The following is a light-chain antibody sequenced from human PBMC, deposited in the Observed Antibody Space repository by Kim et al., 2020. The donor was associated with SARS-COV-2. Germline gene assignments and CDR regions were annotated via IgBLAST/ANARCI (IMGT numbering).Light chain of an antibody. V-gene: IGKV1-27*01. CDR3: QKYNAAPWT. CDR1: QGISKS. J-gene: IGKJ1*01. CDR2: AAS. Sequence: AHVGDRVTITCRASQGISKSLAWFKQKTGKVPKVLIYAASTLRSGVPSRFSGSGSGTDFTLTISSLQPEDVATYYCQKYNAAPWTFGQGTKVDIK.